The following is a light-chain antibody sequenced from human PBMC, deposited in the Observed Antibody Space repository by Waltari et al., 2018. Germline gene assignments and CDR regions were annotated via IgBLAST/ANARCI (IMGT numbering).Light chain of an antibody. CDR1: QTIRGW. Sequence: DIQMTQSPSMLSASVGDRVTITCRARQTIRGWLAWYQLKPGLAPTLLIYDASNLGGGVPSRFSGSGFGTNFTLTISSLQPDDFATYYCQQYSSFSTFGLGTKV. V-gene: IGKV1-5*01. J-gene: IGKJ1*01. CDR3: QQYSSFST. CDR2: DAS.